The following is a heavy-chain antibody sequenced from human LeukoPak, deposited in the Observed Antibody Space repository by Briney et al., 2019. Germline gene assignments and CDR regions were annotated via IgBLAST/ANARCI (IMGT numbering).Heavy chain of an antibody. CDR3: ARSYRGWQGHNNWFDP. Sequence: PSETLSLTCAVSDYSISSDSYWGWLRKPPGKGLEWIGDIYHTGNTYYNPSLRSRVTISVDTSKNQFSLKVRSVTAADTAVYYCARSYRGWQGHNNWFDPWGQGTLVSVSS. J-gene: IGHJ5*02. CDR1: DYSISSDSY. V-gene: IGHV4-38-2*01. CDR2: IYHTGNT. D-gene: IGHD6-19*01.